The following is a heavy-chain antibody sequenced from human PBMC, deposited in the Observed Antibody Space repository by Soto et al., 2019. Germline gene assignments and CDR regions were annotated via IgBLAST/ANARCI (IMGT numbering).Heavy chain of an antibody. CDR1: GGSFNGFY. CDR3: ARGGYYGSGSYLDFDY. D-gene: IGHD3-10*01. Sequence: SETLSLTCGVYGGSFNGFYWNWVRQPPGKGLEWIGEVNHSGGTKYTPSLKSRVTISVDTSKKQFSLELTPVTAADTAVYYCARGGYYGSGSYLDFDYWGQGTLVTVSS. V-gene: IGHV4-34*01. J-gene: IGHJ4*02. CDR2: VNHSGGT.